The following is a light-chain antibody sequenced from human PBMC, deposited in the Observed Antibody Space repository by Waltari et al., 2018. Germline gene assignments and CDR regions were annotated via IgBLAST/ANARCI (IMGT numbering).Light chain of an antibody. J-gene: IGLJ1*01. V-gene: IGLV3-21*02. CDR3: QVWDSASDHYV. CDR2: DDS. CDR1: NIGGRS. Sequence: SYVLTQPPSVSVAPGETASITCGENNIGGRSVHWYQQKPGQAPVLIVYDDSGRPSGIPERFSGSNSGNTAPLTISRVEAGDEADYYCQVWDSASDHYVFGTGTKVTAL.